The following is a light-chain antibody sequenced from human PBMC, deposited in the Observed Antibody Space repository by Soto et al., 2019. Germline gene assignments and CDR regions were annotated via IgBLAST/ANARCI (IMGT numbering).Light chain of an antibody. CDR2: DAS. V-gene: IGKV3-11*01. CDR1: QSVGSY. J-gene: IGKJ3*01. Sequence: EIVLTQSPATLSLSPGESGTLSCRASQSVGSYLVWYQQRPGQTPRLLIYDASNRATDIPARFSGSGSGTDFTLTISSLETEDFAVYYCQQRYSWPLTFGPGTKVDIK. CDR3: QQRYSWPLT.